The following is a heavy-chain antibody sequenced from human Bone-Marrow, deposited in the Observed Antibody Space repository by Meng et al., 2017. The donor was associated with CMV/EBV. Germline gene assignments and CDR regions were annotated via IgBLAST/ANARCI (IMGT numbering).Heavy chain of an antibody. Sequence: LRLSCAVYGGSFSGYYWTWIRQHPGKGLEWIGYIYYSGGTNYNPSLQSRVTISVDTSKNQFSLKLSSVTAADTAMYYCARSVGCSSTYCYTYTSSWYPDYWGQGTLVTVSS. V-gene: IGHV4-34*09. J-gene: IGHJ4*02. CDR2: IYYSGGT. CDR1: GGSFSGYY. D-gene: IGHD6-13*01. CDR3: ARSVGCSSTYCYTYTSSWYPDY.